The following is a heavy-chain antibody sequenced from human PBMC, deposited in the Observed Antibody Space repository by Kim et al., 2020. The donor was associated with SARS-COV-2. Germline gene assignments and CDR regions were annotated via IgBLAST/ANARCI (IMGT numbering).Heavy chain of an antibody. D-gene: IGHD6-19*01. Sequence: NYNPSLRSRVTISVDTSQNQFSLKLSSVTAADTAVYYCARTKVAADAFDIWGQGTMVTVSS. V-gene: IGHV4-59*01. CDR3: ARTKVAADAFDI. J-gene: IGHJ3*02.